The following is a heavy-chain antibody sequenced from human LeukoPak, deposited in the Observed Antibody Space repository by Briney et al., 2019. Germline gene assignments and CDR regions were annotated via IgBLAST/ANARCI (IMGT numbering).Heavy chain of an antibody. D-gene: IGHD3-22*01. CDR1: GYSFSTYW. J-gene: IGHJ4*02. V-gene: IGHV5-51*01. CDR3: ARRYSTGYSYYLDY. CDR2: IYPGDSDV. Sequence: GESLKISCKASGYSFSTYWIGWVRPMPGKGLEWMGMIYPGDSDVRYSPSFQGQVTMSADKSINTAYLQWSSLKASDTAIYYCARRYSTGYSYYLDYWGQGTLVAVPS.